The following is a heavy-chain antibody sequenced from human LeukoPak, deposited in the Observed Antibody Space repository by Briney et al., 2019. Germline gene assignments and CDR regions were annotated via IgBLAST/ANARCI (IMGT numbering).Heavy chain of an antibody. J-gene: IGHJ4*02. D-gene: IGHD3-9*01. CDR3: ARVGGILTGYWYFDY. V-gene: IGHV4-30-2*01. CDR2: IYHSGSP. CDR1: GGSVRSGGYS. Sequence: PSQTLSLTCAVSGGSVRSGGYSWRWIRQPPGKGLAWIGYIYHSGSPYYNPSLKSRVTISVDRSKNQFSLKLSSVTAADTAAYYCARVGGILTGYWYFDYWGQGTLVTVSS.